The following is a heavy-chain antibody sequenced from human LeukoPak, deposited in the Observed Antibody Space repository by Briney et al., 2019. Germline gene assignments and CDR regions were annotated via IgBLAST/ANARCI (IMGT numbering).Heavy chain of an antibody. Sequence: PSQTLSLTCAVSGGSISSGGYSRSWIRQPPGKGLEWIGYIHHSGSTYYNPSLKSRVTISVDRSRNQFSLKLSSVTAADTAVYYCARTSLAYCGGDCYYYWYFDLWGRGTLVTVSS. D-gene: IGHD2-21*02. CDR2: IHHSGST. J-gene: IGHJ2*01. V-gene: IGHV4-30-2*01. CDR1: GGSISSGGYS. CDR3: ARTSLAYCGGDCYYYWYFDL.